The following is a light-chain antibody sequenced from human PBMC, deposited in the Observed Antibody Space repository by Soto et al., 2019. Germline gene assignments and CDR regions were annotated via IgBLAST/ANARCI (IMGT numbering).Light chain of an antibody. J-gene: IGKJ4*01. V-gene: IGKV1-27*01. Sequence: DIQMTQSPSSLSAFVGDRVTITCRASQDISNFLAWYQQKPGKVPKLLIYAASTLQSGVPSRFSCSGSGTDFTLTISSLQPEDVATYYCQKCKTAPFTFGGGTKVEIK. CDR3: QKCKTAPFT. CDR2: AAS. CDR1: QDISNF.